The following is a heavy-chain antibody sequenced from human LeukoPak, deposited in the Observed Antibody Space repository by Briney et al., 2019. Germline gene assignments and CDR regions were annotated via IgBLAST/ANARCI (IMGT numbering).Heavy chain of an antibody. CDR2: ISSGGST. CDR3: ARRSYDGSGYYYVDY. J-gene: IGHJ4*02. Sequence: SETLSLTCTVSGGSISSSGYSWGWIRQPPGKGLEWIGSISSGGSTHYIPSLKSRVTISVDTSKNQFSLKLSSVTAADTAVYYCARRSYDGSGYYYVDYWGQGTLVTVSS. D-gene: IGHD3-22*01. V-gene: IGHV4-39*01. CDR1: GGSISSSGYS.